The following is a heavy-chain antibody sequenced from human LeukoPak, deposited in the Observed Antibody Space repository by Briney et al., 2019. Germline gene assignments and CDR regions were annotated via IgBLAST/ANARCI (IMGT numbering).Heavy chain of an antibody. CDR2: INHSGST. V-gene: IGHV4-34*01. Sequence: SETLSLTCAVYGGSFSGYYWSWIRQPPGKGLEWSGEINHSGSTNHNPSLKSRVTISVDKSKNQFSLKLSSVTAADTAVYYCARGNAAYFDYWGQGTLVTVSS. CDR1: GGSFSGYY. J-gene: IGHJ4*02. CDR3: ARGNAAYFDY. D-gene: IGHD2-15*01.